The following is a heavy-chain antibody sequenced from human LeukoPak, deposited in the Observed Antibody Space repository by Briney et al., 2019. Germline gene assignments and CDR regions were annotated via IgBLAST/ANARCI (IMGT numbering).Heavy chain of an antibody. D-gene: IGHD1-1*01. J-gene: IGHJ4*02. CDR3: ARENWNAFDY. Sequence: GGSLRLSCAASGFTFSSYSMNWVRQAPGKGLEWVSSISSSSSYIYYADSVKGRFTISRDNAKNSLYLQMNSPRAEDTAVYYCARENWNAFDYWGQGTLVTVSS. CDR2: ISSSSSYI. CDR1: GFTFSSYS. V-gene: IGHV3-21*01.